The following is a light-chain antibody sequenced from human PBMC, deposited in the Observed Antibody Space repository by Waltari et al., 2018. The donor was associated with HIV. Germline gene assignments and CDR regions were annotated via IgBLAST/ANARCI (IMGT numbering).Light chain of an antibody. Sequence: EILMTQSPATLSVSPGDRATLSCRASQSVTSHLAWFQQKVGQAPRLLIYGDSTRATGIPARFSGIGSGTEFTLTISSLQSEDFAVYYCQQYTYWPLTFGGGTKVEIK. V-gene: IGKV3-15*01. CDR3: QQYTYWPLT. J-gene: IGKJ4*01. CDR1: QSVTSH. CDR2: GDS.